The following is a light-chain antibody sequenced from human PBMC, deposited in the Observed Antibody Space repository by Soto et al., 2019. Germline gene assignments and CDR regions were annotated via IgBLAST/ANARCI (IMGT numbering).Light chain of an antibody. J-gene: IGLJ3*02. CDR2: EVS. CDR3: SSYTSSSTLV. Sequence: QSVLTQPASVSGSPGQSITISCTGTSSDVGGYIYVSWYQQHPGKAPKLMIYEVSNRPSGVSNRLSGSKSGNTASLTISGLQAEDESDYYCSSYTSSSTLVFGGGTKLTVL. V-gene: IGLV2-14*01. CDR1: SSDVGGYIY.